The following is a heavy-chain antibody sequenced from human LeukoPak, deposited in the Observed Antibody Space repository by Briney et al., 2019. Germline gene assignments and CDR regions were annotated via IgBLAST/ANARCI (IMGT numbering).Heavy chain of an antibody. CDR1: GYTLTELS. V-gene: IGHV1-24*01. J-gene: IGHJ4*02. CDR2: FDPEDGET. Sequence: ASVKVSCKVSGYTLTELSMHWVRQAPGKGLEWMGGFDPEDGETIYAQKFQGRVTITADESTSTAYMELSSLRSEDTAVYYCARVPRGVSDYWGQGTLVTVSS. D-gene: IGHD3-10*01. CDR3: ARVPRGVSDY.